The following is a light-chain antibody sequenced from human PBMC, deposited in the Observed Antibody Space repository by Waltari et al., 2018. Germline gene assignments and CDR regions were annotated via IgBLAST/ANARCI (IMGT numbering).Light chain of an antibody. CDR1: SPNIGSNY. CDR2: RNN. CDR3: ATWDDRLSGPGV. Sequence: QSVLTQPPSASGTPGQRVTIPCSGRSPNIGSNYGHWHQQLPGTAPKRLIYRNNQRPSGVPDRFSGSKAGTSASLAVSGLRSEDEADYYFATWDDRLSGPGVFGGGTKLTVL. J-gene: IGLJ3*02. V-gene: IGLV1-47*01.